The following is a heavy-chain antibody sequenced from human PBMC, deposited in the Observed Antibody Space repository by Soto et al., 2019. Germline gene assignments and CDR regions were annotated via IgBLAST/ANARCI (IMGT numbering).Heavy chain of an antibody. Sequence: GGSLRLSCAASGFTFSGSAMHWVRQASGKGLEWVGRIRSKANSYATAYAASVKGRFTISRDDSKNTAYLQMNSLKTEDTAVYYCTSYYDFWSGPRDAFDIWGQGTMVTVSS. D-gene: IGHD3-3*01. CDR3: TSYYDFWSGPRDAFDI. CDR1: GFTFSGSA. CDR2: IRSKANSYAT. V-gene: IGHV3-73*01. J-gene: IGHJ3*02.